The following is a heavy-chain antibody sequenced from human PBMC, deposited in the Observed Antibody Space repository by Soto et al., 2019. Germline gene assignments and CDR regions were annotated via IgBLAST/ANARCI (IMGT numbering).Heavy chain of an antibody. CDR1: GYSFNCYW. CDR2: IYPNDADT. D-gene: IGHD2-2*01. V-gene: IGHV5-51*01. CDR3: ARVPSVVAPGNDYFGLDV. Sequence: GESLKISCKGSGYSFNCYWIAWVRQMPGKGLEWMGIIYPNDADTRYSPSFQGQVTISADKSTSTAYLQWTSLKTSDTAMYYCARVPSVVAPGNDYFGLDVWGQGTTVTVSS. J-gene: IGHJ6*02.